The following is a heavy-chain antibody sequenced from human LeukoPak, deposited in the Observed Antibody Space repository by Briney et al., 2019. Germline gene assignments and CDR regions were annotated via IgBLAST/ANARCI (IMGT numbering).Heavy chain of an antibody. J-gene: IGHJ4*02. CDR3: ARDPPSDCTNGVCYVFDY. D-gene: IGHD2-8*01. CDR1: GYTFTGYY. V-gene: IGHV1-2*02. Sequence: ASVKVSCKASGYTFTGYYMHWVRQAPGQGLEWMGLINPNSGGTNYAQKFQGRVTMTRDTSISTAYMELSRLRSDDTAVYYCARDPPSDCTNGVCYVFDYWGQGTLVTVSS. CDR2: INPNSGGT.